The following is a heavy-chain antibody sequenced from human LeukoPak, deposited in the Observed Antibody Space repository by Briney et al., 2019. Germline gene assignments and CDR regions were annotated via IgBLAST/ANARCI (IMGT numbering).Heavy chain of an antibody. J-gene: IGHJ6*03. V-gene: IGHV1-2*02. Sequence: ASVKVSCEASGYTFTGYYMHWVRQAPGQGLEWMGWINPNSGGTNYAQKFQGRVTMTRDTSISTAYMELSRLRSDDTAVYYCARGYCSSTSCYKYYYMDVWGKGTTVTVSS. CDR2: INPNSGGT. CDR1: GYTFTGYY. D-gene: IGHD2-2*02. CDR3: ARGYCSSTSCYKYYYMDV.